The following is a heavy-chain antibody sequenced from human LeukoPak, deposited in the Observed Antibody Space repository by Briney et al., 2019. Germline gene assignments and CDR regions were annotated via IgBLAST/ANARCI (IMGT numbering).Heavy chain of an antibody. J-gene: IGHJ5*01. D-gene: IGHD6-13*01. V-gene: IGHV3-23*01. CDR1: GFTISSYA. CDR3: AKGRKQPDS. CDR2: TSANNGST. Sequence: GGSLRLSCAASGFTISSYAMSWVRQAPGKGLEWVSGTSANNGSTYYADSVKGRFTISRDNSKNTLYLQMNSLRVEDTAVYYCAKGRKQPDSWGQGTLVTVSS.